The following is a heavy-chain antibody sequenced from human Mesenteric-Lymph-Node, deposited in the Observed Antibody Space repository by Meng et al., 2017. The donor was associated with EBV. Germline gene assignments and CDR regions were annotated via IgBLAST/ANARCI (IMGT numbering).Heavy chain of an antibody. CDR3: ARKEQQLVHYFDY. V-gene: IGHV4-34*01. D-gene: IGHD6-13*01. J-gene: IGHJ4*02. CDR2: INHSGST. Sequence: QRQLPESGPGLLKPSETLSLTCAVYGGSFSGYYWSWIRQPPGKGLEWIGEINHSGSTNYNPSLKSRVTISVDTSKNQFSLKLSSVTAADTAVYYCARKEQQLVHYFDYWGQGTLVTVSS. CDR1: GGSFSGYY.